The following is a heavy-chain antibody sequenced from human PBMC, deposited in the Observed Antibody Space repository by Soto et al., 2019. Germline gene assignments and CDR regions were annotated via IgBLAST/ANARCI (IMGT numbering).Heavy chain of an antibody. CDR1: GGSISSSSYY. V-gene: IGHV4-39*01. CDR2: IYYSGST. D-gene: IGHD3-9*01. CDR3: ARQVHTPVYDILRNNWFDP. J-gene: IGHJ5*02. Sequence: SETLSLTCTVSGGSISSSSYYWGWIRQPPGKGLEWIGSIYYSGSTYYNPSLKSRVTISVDTSKNQFSLKLSSVTAADTAVYYCARQVHTPVYDILRNNWFDPWGQGTLVTVSS.